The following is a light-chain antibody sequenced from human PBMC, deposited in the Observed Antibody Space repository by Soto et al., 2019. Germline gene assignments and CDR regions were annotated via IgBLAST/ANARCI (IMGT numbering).Light chain of an antibody. J-gene: IGLJ2*01. CDR1: RPNIGSNT. V-gene: IGLV1-44*01. CDR2: SND. Sequence: QSVLNQPHSASGTPGQRVTMSCSGSRPNIGSNTVNWYQQLPGTAPKVLIYSNDQRPSGVPDRFSGSKSGTSASLAISGLQSEDEADYYCAAWYDSLKVVVFGGGTKLTVL. CDR3: AAWYDSLKVVV.